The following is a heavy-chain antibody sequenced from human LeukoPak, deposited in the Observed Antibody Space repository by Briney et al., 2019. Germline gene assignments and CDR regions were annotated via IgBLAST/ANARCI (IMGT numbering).Heavy chain of an antibody. CDR2: ISSSSNYI. Sequence: GGSLRLSCAASGFTFSSYSMNWVRQAPGKGLEWVSSISSSSNYIYYADSVKGRFTISRDNAKDSLYLQMNSLRAEDTAVYYCARDLWHYDSSGFDYWGQGTLVTVSS. CDR3: ARDLWHYDSSGFDY. D-gene: IGHD3-22*01. CDR1: GFTFSSYS. V-gene: IGHV3-21*01. J-gene: IGHJ4*02.